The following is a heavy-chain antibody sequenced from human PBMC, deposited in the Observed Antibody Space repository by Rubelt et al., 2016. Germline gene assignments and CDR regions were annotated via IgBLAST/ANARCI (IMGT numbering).Heavy chain of an antibody. CDR1: GYTFTSYA. D-gene: IGHD2-15*01. V-gene: IGHV1-3*01. J-gene: IGHJ4*02. CDR3: ARGDIVVVVAASNPLDY. CDR2: INAGNGNT. Sequence: QVQLVQSGAEVKKPGASVKVSCKASGYTFTSYAMHWVRQAPGQRLEWVGWINAGNGNTKYSQKFQGRGTITRETSASTAYRGLSSLRSEDTAVYYCARGDIVVVVAASNPLDYWGQGTLVTVSS.